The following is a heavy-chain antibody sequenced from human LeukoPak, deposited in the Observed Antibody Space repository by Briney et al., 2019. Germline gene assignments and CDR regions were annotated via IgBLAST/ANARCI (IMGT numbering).Heavy chain of an antibody. V-gene: IGHV3-72*01. CDR3: TRGRSGTWPWYFDD. Sequence: GGSLRLXCAASGFIFSDHYMDWVRQAPGKGLEWVGRSRNKANSHTTEYAASVKGRFTISRDDSKNSLYLQLNSLKTEDTAVYYCTRGRSGTWPWYFDDWGQGTLVTVSS. CDR1: GFIFSDHY. CDR2: SRNKANSHTT. D-gene: IGHD1-26*01. J-gene: IGHJ4*02.